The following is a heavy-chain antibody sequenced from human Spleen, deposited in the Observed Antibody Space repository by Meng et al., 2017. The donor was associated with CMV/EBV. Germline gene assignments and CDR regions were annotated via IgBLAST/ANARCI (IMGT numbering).Heavy chain of an antibody. J-gene: IGHJ4*02. D-gene: IGHD6-25*01. CDR2: ISGSGGST. Sequence: GESLKISCAASGFSFSSYDMSWARQAPGKGLEWVSTISGSGGSTYYADSLKGRFTISRDNSKNTLYLQMNRLTAEDTALYYCDGSDFWVQGTLVTVSS. V-gene: IGHV3-23*01. CDR1: GFSFSSYD. CDR3: DGSDF.